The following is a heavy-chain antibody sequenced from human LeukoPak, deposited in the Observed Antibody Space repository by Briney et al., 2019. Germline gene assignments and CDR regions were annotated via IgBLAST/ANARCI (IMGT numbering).Heavy chain of an antibody. CDR3: ARARGYSGYDFSDY. CDR1: GFAFSSYA. CDR2: ISSNGGST. J-gene: IGHJ4*02. V-gene: IGHV3-64*01. Sequence: PGGSLRLSCAASGFAFSSYAMHWVRQAPGKGLEYVSAISSNGGSTYYANSVKGRFTISRDNSKNTLYLQMGSLRAEDMAVYYCARARGYSGYDFSDYWGQGTLVTVSS. D-gene: IGHD5-12*01.